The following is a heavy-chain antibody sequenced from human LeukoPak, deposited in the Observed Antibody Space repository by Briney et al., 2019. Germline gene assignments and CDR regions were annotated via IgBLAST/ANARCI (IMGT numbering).Heavy chain of an antibody. D-gene: IGHD6-6*01. J-gene: IGHJ4*02. CDR1: GFTFSTHT. CDR2: ISYDGSNK. V-gene: IGHV3-30-3*01. CDR3: ARDSGKQLVRISTY. Sequence: PGGSLRLSCAGAGFTFSTHTINWVRQAPGKGLEWVAVISYDGSNKYYADSVKGRFTISRDNSKNTLYLQMNSLRAEDTAVYYCARDSGKQLVRISTYWGQGTLVTVSS.